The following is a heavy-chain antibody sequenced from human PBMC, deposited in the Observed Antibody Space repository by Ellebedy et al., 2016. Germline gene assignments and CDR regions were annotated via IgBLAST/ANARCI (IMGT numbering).Heavy chain of an antibody. Sequence: SETLSLTCTVSGGSISSYYWSWIRQPPGKGLEWVGYIYYSGSTNYNPSLKSRVTISVDTSKNQLSLKLSSVTAADTAVYYCARGATIWGYWGQGTLVTVSS. CDR1: GGSISSYY. D-gene: IGHD5-24*01. J-gene: IGHJ4*02. CDR2: IYYSGST. V-gene: IGHV4-59*01. CDR3: ARGATIWGY.